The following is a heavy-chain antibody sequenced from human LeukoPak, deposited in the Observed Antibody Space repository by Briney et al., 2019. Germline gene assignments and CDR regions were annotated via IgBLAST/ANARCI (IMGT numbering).Heavy chain of an antibody. D-gene: IGHD6-19*01. CDR3: AKDGGAVAGTSPESYFDY. J-gene: IGHJ4*02. V-gene: IGHV3-30*18. Sequence: GGSLRLSCSASGFTFSNYDFHWVRQAPGKGLEWVAVISYDGSNKYYADSVKGRFTISRDNSKNTLYLQMNSLRAEDTAVYYCAKDGGAVAGTSPESYFDYWGQGTLVTVSS. CDR1: GFTFSNYD. CDR2: ISYDGSNK.